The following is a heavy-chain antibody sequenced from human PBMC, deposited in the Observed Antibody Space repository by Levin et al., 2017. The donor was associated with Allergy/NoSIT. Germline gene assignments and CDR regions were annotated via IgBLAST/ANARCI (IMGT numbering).Heavy chain of an antibody. CDR2: ISGSGGST. J-gene: IGHJ5*02. Sequence: GGSLRLSCAASGFTFSSYAMSWVRQAPGKGLEWVSAISGSGGSTYYADSVKGRFTISRDNSKNTLYLQMNSLRAEDTAVYYCAKKDRIAARTTGWFDPWGQGTLVTVSS. D-gene: IGHD6-6*01. V-gene: IGHV3-23*01. CDR3: AKKDRIAARTTGWFDP. CDR1: GFTFSSYA.